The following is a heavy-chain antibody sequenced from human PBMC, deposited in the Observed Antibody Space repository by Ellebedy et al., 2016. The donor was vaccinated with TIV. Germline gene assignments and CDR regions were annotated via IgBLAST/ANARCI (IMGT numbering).Heavy chain of an antibody. J-gene: IGHJ6*02. CDR3: ARYYNALDV. CDR1: GGSFSDYY. Sequence: SETLSLXCAVYGGSFSDYYWTWIRQPPEEGLEWIGEINHRGGTNQNPSLKSRVTISVDTSKKQFSLSLTSVTAADTALYYCARYYNALDVWGQGTTVTVSS. V-gene: IGHV4-34*01. CDR2: INHRGGT.